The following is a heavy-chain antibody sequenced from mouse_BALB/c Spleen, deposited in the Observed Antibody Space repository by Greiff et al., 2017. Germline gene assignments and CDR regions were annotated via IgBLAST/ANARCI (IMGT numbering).Heavy chain of an antibody. CDR2: ISSGGST. V-gene: IGHV5-6-5*01. CDR3: ARGRNYYDYDGFAY. D-gene: IGHD2-4*01. Sequence: EVQLQESGGGLVKPGGSLKLSCAASGFTFSSYAMSWVRQTPEKRLEWVASISSGGSTYYPDSVKGRFTISRDNARNILYLQMSSLRSEDTAMYYCARGRNYYDYDGFAYWGQGTLVTVSA. J-gene: IGHJ3*01. CDR1: GFTFSSYA.